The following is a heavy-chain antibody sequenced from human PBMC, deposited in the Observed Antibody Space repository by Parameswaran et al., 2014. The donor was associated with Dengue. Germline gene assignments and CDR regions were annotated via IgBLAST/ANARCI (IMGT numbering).Heavy chain of an antibody. D-gene: IGHD6-19*01. V-gene: IGHV1-18*01. J-gene: IGHJ4*02. CDR2: ISAYNGNT. Sequence: SWVRQAPGQGLEWMGWISAYNGNTNYAQKLQGRVTMTTDTSTSTAYMELRSLRSDDTAVYYCARASAVAGTDFDYWGQGTLVTVSS. CDR3: ARASAVAGTDFDY.